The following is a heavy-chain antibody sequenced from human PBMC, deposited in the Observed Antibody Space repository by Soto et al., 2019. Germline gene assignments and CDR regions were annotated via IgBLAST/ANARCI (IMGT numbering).Heavy chain of an antibody. CDR3: AREECWDCVGVRCDPGGHY. D-gene: IGHD2-21*01. Sequence: QVQLQESGPGLVKPSETLSLTCTVSGGSVSSDSYYWSWIRQPPGKGLEWIGDMYYGGNINYNPSVRSPVTISVVTSKYPFSLKLASVTAADTAVYYCAREECWDCVGVRCDPGGHYWGQGALFTV. J-gene: IGHJ4*02. CDR2: MYYGGNI. V-gene: IGHV4-61*01. CDR1: GGSVSSDSYY.